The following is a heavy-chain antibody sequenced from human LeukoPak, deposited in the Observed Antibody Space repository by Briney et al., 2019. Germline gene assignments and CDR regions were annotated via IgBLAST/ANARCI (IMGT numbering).Heavy chain of an antibody. CDR1: GFIFSNYA. CDR2: ISASDGST. D-gene: IGHD5-12*01. V-gene: IGHV3-64*01. Sequence: PGGSLRLSCAASGFIFSNYAMHWVRQAPGKGLEYVSAISASDGSTYYASSVKGRFTISRDNSKSILYLQMGSLRDEDMAVYYCAREERGLAIDYWGREPWSPSPQ. CDR3: AREERGLAIDY. J-gene: IGHJ4*02.